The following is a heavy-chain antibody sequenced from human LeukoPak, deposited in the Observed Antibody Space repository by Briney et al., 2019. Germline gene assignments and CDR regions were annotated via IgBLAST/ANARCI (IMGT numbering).Heavy chain of an antibody. V-gene: IGHV3-53*01. CDR3: ARGRGRGRDSPWFDY. CDR1: GFIVSGDF. J-gene: IGHJ4*02. CDR2: IYSDGST. D-gene: IGHD1-26*01. Sequence: PEGSLGLSCAASGFIVSGDFMSWVRQAPGKGLEWVSVIYSDGSTYYADSVKGRFTISRDNSKNTLDLQMSGLRAEDTAVYYCARGRGRGRDSPWFDYWGQGTLVTVSS.